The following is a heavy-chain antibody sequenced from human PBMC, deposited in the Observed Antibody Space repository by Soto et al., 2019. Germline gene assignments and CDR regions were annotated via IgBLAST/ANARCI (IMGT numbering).Heavy chain of an antibody. V-gene: IGHV3-30*18. CDR1: GFTFFSYG. CDR3: AKDRAGDIYVAARSGLDY. D-gene: IGHD3-3*01. Sequence: RLSCAASGFTFFSYGMHWVRQAPGEGLEWVAVISYDGSNKYYGDSVKGRFTISRDNSKNTLYLQMNSLRADDTAVYYCAKDRAGDIYVAARSGLDYWGQGTMVTVSS. J-gene: IGHJ4*02. CDR2: ISYDGSNK.